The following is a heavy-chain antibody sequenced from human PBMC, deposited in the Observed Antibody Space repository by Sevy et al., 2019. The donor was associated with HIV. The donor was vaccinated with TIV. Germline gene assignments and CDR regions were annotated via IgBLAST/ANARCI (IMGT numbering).Heavy chain of an antibody. D-gene: IGHD2-21*02. J-gene: IGHJ4*02. CDR2: INPKSGGT. CDR1: GYTFSGYY. V-gene: IGHV1-2*02. Sequence: ASVMVSCKPSGYTFSGYYIHWVRQAPGQGLEWMGWINPKSGGTNYAQKFQGRVTMTRDTSISTAYMELSRLRSDDTAVYYCARGGESLPYCGGDCYPDYWGQGTLVTVSS. CDR3: ARGGESLPYCGGDCYPDY.